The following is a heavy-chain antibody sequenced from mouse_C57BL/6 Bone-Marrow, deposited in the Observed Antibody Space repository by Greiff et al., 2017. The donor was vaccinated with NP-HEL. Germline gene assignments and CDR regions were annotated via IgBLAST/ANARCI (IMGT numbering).Heavy chain of an antibody. V-gene: IGHV1-19*01. CDR3: ARRGSSGYVYYYAMDY. CDR2: INPYNGGT. J-gene: IGHJ4*01. Sequence: VQLQQSGPVLVKPGASVKMSCKASGYTFTDYYMNWVKQSHGKSLEWIGVINPYNGGTSYNQKFKDKATLTVDKSSSTAYMELNSLTSEDSAVYYCARRGSSGYVYYYAMDYWGQGTSVTVSS. CDR1: GYTFTDYY. D-gene: IGHD3-2*02.